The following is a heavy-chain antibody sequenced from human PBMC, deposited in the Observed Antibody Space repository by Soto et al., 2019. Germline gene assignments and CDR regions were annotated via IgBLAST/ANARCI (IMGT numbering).Heavy chain of an antibody. D-gene: IGHD2-15*01. CDR3: AQYCSGGSCYPGSPMGY. CDR1: GFTFTSSA. V-gene: IGHV1-58*01. CDR2: IVVGSGNT. Sequence: QMQLVQSGPEVKKPGTSVKVSCKASGFTFTSSAVQWVRQARGQRLEWIGWIVVGSGNTNYAQKFQERVTITRDMSTSTAYMELSSLRSEGTAVYYCAQYCSGGSCYPGSPMGYWGQGTLVTVSS. J-gene: IGHJ4*02.